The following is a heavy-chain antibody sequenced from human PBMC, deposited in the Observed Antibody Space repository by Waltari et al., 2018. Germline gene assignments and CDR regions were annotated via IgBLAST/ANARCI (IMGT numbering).Heavy chain of an antibody. J-gene: IGHJ5*02. CDR2: IYHSGST. CDR1: GYSISSGYY. D-gene: IGHD6-13*01. V-gene: IGHV4-38-2*02. Sequence: QVQLQESGPGLVKPSETLSLTCTVSGYSISSGYYWGWIRQPPGKGLEWIGSIYHSGSTYYNPSLKSRVTISVDTSKNQFSLKLSSVTAADTAVYYCASRIAAAGRDKNWFDPWGQGTLVTVSS. CDR3: ASRIAAAGRDKNWFDP.